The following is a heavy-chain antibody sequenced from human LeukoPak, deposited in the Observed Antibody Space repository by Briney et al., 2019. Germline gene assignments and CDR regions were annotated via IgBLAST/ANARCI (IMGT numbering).Heavy chain of an antibody. J-gene: IGHJ4*02. D-gene: IGHD3-10*01. CDR2: ISVYNGNT. CDR3: AREALVRGVNDY. Sequence: GASVKVSCKASGYTFTSYGISWVRQAPGQGLEWMGWISVYNGNTNYAQKVQGRVTTTTDTSTSTAYMELRSLRSDDTAVYYCAREALVRGVNDYWGQGTLVTVSS. V-gene: IGHV1-18*01. CDR1: GYTFTSYG.